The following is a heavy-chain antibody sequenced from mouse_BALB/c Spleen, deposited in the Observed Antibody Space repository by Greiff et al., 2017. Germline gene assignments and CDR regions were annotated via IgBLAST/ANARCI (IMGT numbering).Heavy chain of an antibody. J-gene: IGHJ3*01. V-gene: IGHV1S137*01. CDR2: ISTYYGDA. CDR3: ARGSELGLAY. Sequence: VQLVESGAELVRPGVSVKISCKGSGYTFTDYAMHWVKQSHAKSLEWIGVISTYYGDASYNQKFKGKATMTVDKSSSTAYMELARLTSEDSAIYYCARGSELGLAYWGQGTLVTVSA. CDR1: GYTFTDYA. D-gene: IGHD4-1*01.